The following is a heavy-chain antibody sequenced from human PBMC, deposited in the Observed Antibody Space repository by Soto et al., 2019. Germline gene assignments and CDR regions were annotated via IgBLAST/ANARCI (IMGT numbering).Heavy chain of an antibody. CDR1: GFTFSSYW. Sequence: PGGSLRLSCAASGFTFSSYWMSWVRQAPGKGLEWVANIKQDGSEKYYVDSVKGRFTISRDNAKNSLYLQMNSLRAEDTAVYYCARVEGAARYYYYGMDVWGQGATVTVSS. CDR3: ARVEGAARYYYYGMDV. V-gene: IGHV3-7*05. J-gene: IGHJ6*02. D-gene: IGHD6-6*01. CDR2: IKQDGSEK.